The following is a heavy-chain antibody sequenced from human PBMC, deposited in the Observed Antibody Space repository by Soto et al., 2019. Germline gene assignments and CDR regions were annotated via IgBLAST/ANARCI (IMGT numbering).Heavy chain of an antibody. Sequence: EVQLVESGGGLVKPGGSLRLSCAASGFTFSSYSMNWVRQAPGKGLEWVSSISSSSSYIYYADSVKGRFTISRDNAKNRLDLEINGLRAEDTAVYDCARDRSGYPRGYLDLWGRGTLVAVSS. CDR2: ISSSSSYI. CDR1: GFTFSSYS. D-gene: IGHD5-12*01. CDR3: ARDRSGYPRGYLDL. V-gene: IGHV3-21*01. J-gene: IGHJ2*01.